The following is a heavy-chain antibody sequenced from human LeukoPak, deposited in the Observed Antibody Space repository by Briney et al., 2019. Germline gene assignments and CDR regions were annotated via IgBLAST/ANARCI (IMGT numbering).Heavy chain of an antibody. CDR3: ARGWASYYYYYMDV. CDR1: DGSFSGCS. CDR2: INHSGGT. Sequence: PSETLSLTCTVYDGSFSGCSWSWIRQPPGEGLEWIGEINHSGGTNYNPSLKSRVTISVDASKNHFSLKLSSVTAADTAVYYCARGWASYYYYYMDVWGKGTTVTVSS. J-gene: IGHJ6*03. V-gene: IGHV4-34*01.